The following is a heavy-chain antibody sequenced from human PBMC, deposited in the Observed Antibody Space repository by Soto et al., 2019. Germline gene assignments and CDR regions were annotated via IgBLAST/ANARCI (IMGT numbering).Heavy chain of an antibody. CDR2: INHSGST. CDR3: ARRHQKNYDILTGYYKPSRYFDY. V-gene: IGHV4-34*01. Sequence: PSETLSLTCAVYGGSFSGYYWSWIRQPPGKGLEWIGEINHSGSTNYNPSLKSRVTISVDTSKNQFSLKLSSVTAADTAVYYCARRHQKNYDILTGYYKPSRYFDYWGQGTLVTVSS. D-gene: IGHD3-9*01. J-gene: IGHJ4*02. CDR1: GGSFSGYY.